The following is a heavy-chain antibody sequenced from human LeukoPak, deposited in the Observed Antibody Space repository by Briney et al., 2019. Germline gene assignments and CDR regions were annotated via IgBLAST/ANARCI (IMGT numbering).Heavy chain of an antibody. Sequence: GRSLRLSCAASGFTVSSNYMSWVRQAPGKGLEWVSVIYSGGSTYYADSVKGRFTISRDNSKNTLYLQMNSLRAEDTAVYYCARDPGCGGDCSYYYYGMDVWGQGTTVTVSS. CDR2: IYSGGST. D-gene: IGHD2-21*02. J-gene: IGHJ6*02. CDR1: GFTVSSNY. V-gene: IGHV3-66*01. CDR3: ARDPGCGGDCSYYYYGMDV.